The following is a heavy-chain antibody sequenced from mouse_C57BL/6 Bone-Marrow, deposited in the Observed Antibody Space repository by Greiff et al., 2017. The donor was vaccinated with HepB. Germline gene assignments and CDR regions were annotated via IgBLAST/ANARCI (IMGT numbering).Heavy chain of an antibody. J-gene: IGHJ2*01. D-gene: IGHD2-4*01. CDR1: GFTFSDYY. V-gene: IGHV5-12*01. Sequence: EVQLVESGGGLVQPGGSLELSCAASGFTFSDYYMYWVRQTPEKRLEWVAYISNGGGSTYYPDTVKGRFTISRDNAKNTLYLQMSRLKSEDTAMYYCARRHMITGFDYWGQGTTLTVSS. CDR2: ISNGGGST. CDR3: ARRHMITGFDY.